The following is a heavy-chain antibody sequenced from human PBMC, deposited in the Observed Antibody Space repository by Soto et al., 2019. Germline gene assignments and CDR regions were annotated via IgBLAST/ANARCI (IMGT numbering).Heavy chain of an antibody. CDR3: ARLPQFLWSGALTSRACYFNY. J-gene: IGHJ4*02. CDR1: GYSFSTYW. V-gene: IGHV5-51*01. Sequence: GESLKISCTGSGYSFSTYWIAWVRQMPGKGLEWMGIIYPGDSDTRYSPSFQGQVTISADTSTKTAYLQWSSLKASDTAIYYCARLPQFLWSGALTSRACYFNYWGPGTLVTVSS. D-gene: IGHD3-10*01. CDR2: IYPGDSDT.